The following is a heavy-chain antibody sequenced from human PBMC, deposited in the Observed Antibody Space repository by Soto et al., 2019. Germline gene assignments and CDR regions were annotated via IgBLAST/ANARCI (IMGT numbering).Heavy chain of an antibody. CDR1: GYSFSFYG. D-gene: IGHD3-22*01. V-gene: IGHV1-18*01. J-gene: IGHJ4*02. CDR2: INPSVGNR. Sequence: ASVKVSCKASGYSFSFYGINWVRQAPGQGLEWMGWINPSVGNRNFAQKFEDRVTMTTATSTNTVFLELRSLKSDDTAIYYCARDRLRGYDSSGFYSWGQGTMVTV. CDR3: ARDRLRGYDSSGFYS.